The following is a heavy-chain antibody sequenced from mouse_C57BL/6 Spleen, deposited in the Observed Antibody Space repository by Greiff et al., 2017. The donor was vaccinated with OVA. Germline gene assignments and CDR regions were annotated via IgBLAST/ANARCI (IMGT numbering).Heavy chain of an antibody. CDR2: SRNKANDYTT. CDR1: GFTFSDFY. Sequence: EVKLMESGGGLVQSGRSLRLSCATSGFTFSDFYMAWVRQAPGKGLEWIAASRNKANDYTTEYSASVKGRFIVSRDTSPGILYLQMKARRAEDTAMYDCARDGNRAMDDWGQGTSVTVAA. J-gene: IGHJ4*01. CDR3: ARDGNRAMDD. V-gene: IGHV7-1*01.